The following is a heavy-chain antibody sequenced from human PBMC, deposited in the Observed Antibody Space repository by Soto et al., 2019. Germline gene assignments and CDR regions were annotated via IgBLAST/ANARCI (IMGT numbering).Heavy chain of an antibody. J-gene: IGHJ3*02. CDR1: GYTFRSYD. Sequence: QVQLVQSGAEVKKPGASVKVSCKASGYTFRSYDIHWVRQAPGQRPEWMGWINGGNGNTKYSQKFQGRVTIIRDTSATTVYMELTSLRPEDTAVYYCARARGRAFDIWGRGTMVTVSS. D-gene: IGHD6-6*01. CDR2: INGGNGNT. CDR3: ARARGRAFDI. V-gene: IGHV1-3*01.